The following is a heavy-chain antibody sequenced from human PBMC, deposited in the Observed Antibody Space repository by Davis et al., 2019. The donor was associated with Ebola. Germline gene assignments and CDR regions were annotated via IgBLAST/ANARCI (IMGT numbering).Heavy chain of an antibody. CDR2: IRSKANSYAT. CDR1: GFTFSGSA. J-gene: IGHJ4*02. Sequence: GESLIISCAASGFTFSGSAMHWVRQPSGKGLEWVGRIRSKANSYATAYAASVKGRFTISRDDSKNTEYLQMNSLKTEDTAVYYCSIAAAGTADYWGQGTLVTVSS. CDR3: SIAAAGTADY. D-gene: IGHD6-13*01. V-gene: IGHV3-73*01.